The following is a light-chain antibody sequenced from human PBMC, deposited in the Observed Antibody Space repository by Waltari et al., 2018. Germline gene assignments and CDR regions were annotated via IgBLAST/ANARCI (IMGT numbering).Light chain of an antibody. CDR3: NSRDSSGNHQV. CDR2: GKN. Sequence: SSELTQDPAVSVALGQTVRITCQGDSLRSYYASWYQQKPGEAPVLVIYGKNNRPSGIPGRFCGSRSGNPAPWTITGDQAEDEADYYCNSRDSSGNHQVFGGGTKLTVL. V-gene: IGLV3-19*01. CDR1: SLRSYY. J-gene: IGLJ2*01.